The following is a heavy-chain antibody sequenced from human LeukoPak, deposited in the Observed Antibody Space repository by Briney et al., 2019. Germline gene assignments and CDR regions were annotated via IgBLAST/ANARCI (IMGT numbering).Heavy chain of an antibody. J-gene: IGHJ4*02. D-gene: IGHD6-13*01. V-gene: IGHV3-21*01. CDR1: GFTFSSYG. CDR3: AGGDRIAAAGKGVDY. CDR2: ISSSSGYI. Sequence: PGGSLRLSCAASGFTFSSYGMNWVRQAPGEGLKWVSSISSSSGYIYYADSVKGRFTISRDNAENSLYLQMNSLRAEDTAVYYCAGGDRIAAAGKGVDYWGQGTLVTVSS.